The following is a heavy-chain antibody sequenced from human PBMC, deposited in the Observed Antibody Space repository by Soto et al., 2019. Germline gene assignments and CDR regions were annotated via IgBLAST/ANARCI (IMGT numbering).Heavy chain of an antibody. Sequence: PSETLSLTCAVYGGSFSGYYWSWIRQPPGKGLEWIGEINHSGSTNYNPSLKSRVTISVDTSKNQFSLKLSSVTAADTAVYYCARLKYSSSWYDLKTNWFDPWGQGTLVTVSS. CDR2: INHSGST. CDR1: GGSFSGYY. CDR3: ARLKYSSSWYDLKTNWFDP. J-gene: IGHJ5*02. D-gene: IGHD6-13*01. V-gene: IGHV4-34*01.